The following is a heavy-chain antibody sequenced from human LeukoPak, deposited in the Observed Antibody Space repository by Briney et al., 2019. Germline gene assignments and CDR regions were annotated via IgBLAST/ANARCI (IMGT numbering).Heavy chain of an antibody. CDR2: MSSSGDT. V-gene: IGHV4-39*07. CDR3: ARRAGAYSHPYGY. J-gene: IGHJ4*02. Sequence: SETLSLTCAVSGTSIISRSYYWAWIRQPPGKGLEWIGTMSSSGDTYYNPSLKSRVSISVDTSKNQFSLKLSSVTAADTAVYYCARRAGAYSHPYGYWGQGTLVTVSS. D-gene: IGHD4/OR15-4a*01. CDR1: GTSIISRSYY.